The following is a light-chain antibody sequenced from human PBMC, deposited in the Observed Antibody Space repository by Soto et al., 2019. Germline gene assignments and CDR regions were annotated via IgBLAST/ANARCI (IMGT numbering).Light chain of an antibody. Sequence: EIVLTQSPGTLSLSPGERATLSCRASQSVSSSYLAWYQQKPGQAPRLLIYGASRRATGIPDRFSGSGSVTDFTLTISRLEPEDFAVYYCQQYGSSPLITFGQGTRLEIK. CDR3: QQYGSSPLIT. J-gene: IGKJ5*01. CDR2: GAS. V-gene: IGKV3-20*01. CDR1: QSVSSSY.